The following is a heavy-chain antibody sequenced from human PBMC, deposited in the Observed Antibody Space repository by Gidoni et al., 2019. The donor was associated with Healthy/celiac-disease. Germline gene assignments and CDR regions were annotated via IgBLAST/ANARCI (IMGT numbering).Heavy chain of an antibody. CDR1: GGSISSGGYY. CDR2: IYYSGST. CDR3: ARATPSGYYFGYFDY. D-gene: IGHD3-22*01. V-gene: IGHV4-31*03. Sequence: QVQLQESGPGLVQPSHTLSLPCTVSGGSISSGGYYWSWIRQHPGQGLEWIGYIYYSGSTYYNPSLKSRVTIAVDTSKNQFSLKLRSVTAADTAVYYCARATPSGYYFGYFDYWGQGTLVTVSS. J-gene: IGHJ4*02.